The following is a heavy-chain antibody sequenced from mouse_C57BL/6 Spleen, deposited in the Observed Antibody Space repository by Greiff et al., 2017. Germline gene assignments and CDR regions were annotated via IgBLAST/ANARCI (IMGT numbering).Heavy chain of an antibody. D-gene: IGHD1-1*01. CDR1: GYTFTDYN. CDR2: INPNNGGT. J-gene: IGHJ1*03. V-gene: IGHV1-22*01. Sequence: VQLQQSGPELVKPGASVKMSCKASGYTFTDYNMHWVKQSHGKSLEWIGYINPNNGGTSYNQKFKGKATLTVNKSSSTAYMELRSLTSEDSAVYYCARTENYYGSSYGYFDVWGTGTTVTGSS. CDR3: ARTENYYGSSYGYFDV.